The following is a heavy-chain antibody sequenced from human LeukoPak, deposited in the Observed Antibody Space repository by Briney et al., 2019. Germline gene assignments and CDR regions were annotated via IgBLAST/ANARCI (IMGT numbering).Heavy chain of an antibody. CDR1: GGSISSSSYY. D-gene: IGHD3-10*01. CDR2: IYYSGST. Sequence: SETLSLTCTVSGGSISSSSYYWGWIRQSPGKGLEWIGSIYYSGSTYYNPSLKSRVTMSVDTSKNQFSLKLSSVTAADTAVYYCARGLMVRGVMRWFDPWGQGTLVTVSS. V-gene: IGHV4-39*07. J-gene: IGHJ5*02. CDR3: ARGLMVRGVMRWFDP.